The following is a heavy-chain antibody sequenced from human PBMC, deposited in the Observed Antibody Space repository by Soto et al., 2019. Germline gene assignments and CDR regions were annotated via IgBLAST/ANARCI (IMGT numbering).Heavy chain of an antibody. D-gene: IGHD3-9*01. V-gene: IGHV3-66*01. J-gene: IGHJ6*03. Sequence: GGSLRLSCAASGFTVSSNYMSWVRQAPGKGLEWVSVIYSGGSTYYADSVKGRFTISRDNSKNTLYLQMNSLRAEDTAVYYCARESLLDWYRSMDVWGKGTTVTVSS. CDR2: IYSGGST. CDR3: ARESLLDWYRSMDV. CDR1: GFTVSSNY.